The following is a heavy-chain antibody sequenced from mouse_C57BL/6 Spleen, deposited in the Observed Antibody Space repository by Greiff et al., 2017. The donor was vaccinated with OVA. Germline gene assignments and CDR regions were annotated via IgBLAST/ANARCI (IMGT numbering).Heavy chain of an antibody. CDR2: IYPGSGST. V-gene: IGHV1-55*01. J-gene: IGHJ2*01. D-gene: IGHD2-3*01. CDR1: GYTFTSYW. CDR3: ARWEGDGYYLGGYY. Sequence: QVQLQQPGAELVKPGASVKVSCKASGYTFTSYWMHWVKQRPGQGLEWIGDIYPGSGSTNYNEKFKSKATLTVDTSSSTAYMQLSSLTSEDSAVYYCARWEGDGYYLGGYYWGQGTTLTVSS.